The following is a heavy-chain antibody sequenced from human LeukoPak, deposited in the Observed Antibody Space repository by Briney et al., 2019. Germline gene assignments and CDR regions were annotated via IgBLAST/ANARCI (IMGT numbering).Heavy chain of an antibody. CDR3: ARYEAAAGNWFDP. Sequence: ASVKVSCKASGGTFSSYAIHWVRQAPGQGLEWMGRIIPIFGIANYAQKFQGRVTNTADKSTSTAYMELSSLRSEDTAVYYCARYEAAAGNWFDPWGQGTLVTVSS. V-gene: IGHV1-69*04. CDR2: IIPIFGIA. D-gene: IGHD6-13*01. CDR1: GGTFSSYA. J-gene: IGHJ5*02.